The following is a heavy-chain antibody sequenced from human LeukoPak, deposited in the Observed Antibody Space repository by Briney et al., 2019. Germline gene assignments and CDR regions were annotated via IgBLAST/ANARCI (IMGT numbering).Heavy chain of an antibody. Sequence: GGSLRLSCAASGFTFSRYSVNWVRQAPGKGLEWVSCITGSSDYIFYADSVRGRFTISRDNAKNSLYLQMNSLRAEDTAVYYCAKFKGHYGDSEYYFDYWGQGTLVTVSS. CDR1: GFTFSRYS. V-gene: IGHV3-21*01. D-gene: IGHD3-10*01. CDR2: ITGSSDYI. J-gene: IGHJ4*02. CDR3: AKFKGHYGDSEYYFDY.